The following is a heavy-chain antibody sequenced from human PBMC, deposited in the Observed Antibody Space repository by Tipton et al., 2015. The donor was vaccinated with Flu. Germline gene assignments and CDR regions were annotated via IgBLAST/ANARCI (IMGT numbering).Heavy chain of an antibody. CDR3: SSYYIRAFDI. V-gene: IGHV4-59*07. J-gene: IGHJ3*02. D-gene: IGHD3-10*01. CDR1: GDSISANY. CDR2: VYYTGTT. Sequence: TLSLTCVVSGDSISANYWTWIRQTPGKGLEWMGYVYYTGTTTYNPSLKSRVTMALDTSKSHFSLKLSSVTAADTAMYYCSSYYIRAFDIWGQGTMVTVSS.